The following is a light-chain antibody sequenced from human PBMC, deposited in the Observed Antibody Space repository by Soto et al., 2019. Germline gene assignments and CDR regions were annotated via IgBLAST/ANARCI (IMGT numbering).Light chain of an antibody. CDR2: GAS. Sequence: EIVLTQSPGTLSLSPGERATLSCRARQSVSGSYLASYQQKPGQAPRLLIYGASSRATGIPDRFSGSGYGTDFTLTISRLEPADLAVYSFHQYCSSPLTFSQRNTLAIK. J-gene: IGKJ2*01. CDR1: QSVSGSY. V-gene: IGKV3-20*01. CDR3: HQYCSSPLT.